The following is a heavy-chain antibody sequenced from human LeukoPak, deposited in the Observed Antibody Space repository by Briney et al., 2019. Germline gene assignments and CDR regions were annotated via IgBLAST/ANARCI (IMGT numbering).Heavy chain of an antibody. CDR1: GYTFTSYG. D-gene: IGHD6-13*01. J-gene: IGHJ6*02. V-gene: IGHV1-18*01. CDR2: ISAYNGNT. CDR3: ARYSSWYRGAHYYGMDV. Sequence: ASVKVSCKASGYTFTSYGISWVRQAPGQGLEWMGWISAYNGNTNYAQKLQGRVTMTTDTSTSTAYMELRSLRSDDTAVYYCARYSSWYRGAHYYGMDVWGQGTTVTVSS.